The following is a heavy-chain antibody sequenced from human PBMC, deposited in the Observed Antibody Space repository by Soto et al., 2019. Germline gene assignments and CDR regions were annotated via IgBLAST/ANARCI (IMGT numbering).Heavy chain of an antibody. D-gene: IGHD3-16*01. CDR1: GFTFSSYW. CDR2: IKQDGSEK. V-gene: IGHV3-7*01. CDR3: ATYHIYDYIWGSLHRAFDY. J-gene: IGHJ4*02. Sequence: GGSLRLSCAASGFTFSSYWMSWVRQAPGKGLDWVANIKQDGSEKYYVDSVKGRFTISRDNAKNSLYLQMNSLRAEDTAVYYCATYHIYDYIWGSLHRAFDYWGQGTLVTVSS.